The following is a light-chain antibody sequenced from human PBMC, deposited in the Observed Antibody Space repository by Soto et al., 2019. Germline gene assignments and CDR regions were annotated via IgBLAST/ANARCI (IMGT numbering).Light chain of an antibody. CDR3: SSFAGSNRV. J-gene: IGLJ1*01. CDR1: SSDVGGYNY. V-gene: IGLV2-8*01. CDR2: EVS. Sequence: QSALTQPPSASGSPGQSVTISCTGTSSDVGGYNYVSWHQQHPGKAPKLMIYEVSKRPSGVPDRFSGSKSGNTASLTVSGLQAEDEAEYYCSSFAGSNRVFGTGTKVTVL.